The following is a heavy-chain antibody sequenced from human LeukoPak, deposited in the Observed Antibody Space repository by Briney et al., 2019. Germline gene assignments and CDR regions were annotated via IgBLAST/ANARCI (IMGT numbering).Heavy chain of an antibody. Sequence: PSETLSLTCAVYGGSFSGYYWSWIRQPPGKGLEWIGEINHSGSTNYNPSLKSRVTISVDTSKNQFSLKLSSVTAADTAVYHCARGADYYDSSGYLYFDYWGQGTLVTVSS. D-gene: IGHD3-22*01. J-gene: IGHJ4*02. CDR1: GGSFSGYY. V-gene: IGHV4-34*01. CDR3: ARGADYYDSSGYLYFDY. CDR2: INHSGST.